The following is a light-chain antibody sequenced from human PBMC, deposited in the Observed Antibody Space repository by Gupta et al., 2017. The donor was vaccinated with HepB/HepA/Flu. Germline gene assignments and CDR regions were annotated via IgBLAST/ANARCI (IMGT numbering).Light chain of an antibody. Sequence: SALTQPASVPRPPVQSIPIHCTGTCRDVGVYDFVSWYQQYPGKAPKLLIYDVTNRPSGVSYRFSGSKSGNTASLTISGLQAEDEADYYCSSFTNTGALVLFGGGTKLSVL. CDR3: SSFTNTGALVL. J-gene: IGLJ2*01. CDR1: CRDVGVYDF. CDR2: DVT. V-gene: IGLV2-14*03.